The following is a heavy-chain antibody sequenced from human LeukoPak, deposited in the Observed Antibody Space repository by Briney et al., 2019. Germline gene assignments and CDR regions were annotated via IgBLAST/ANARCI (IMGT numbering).Heavy chain of an antibody. D-gene: IGHD2-2*01. CDR2: IYPGDSDT. J-gene: IGHJ5*02. CDR3: ARLGGYCSSTSCAGGWFDP. V-gene: IGHV5-51*01. Sequence: GESLKISCKGSGYSFTSYWISWVRQMPGKGLEWMGIIYPGDSDTRYSPSFQGQVTISADKSISTAYLQWSSLKASDTAMYYCARLGGYCSSTSCAGGWFDPWGQGTLVTVSS. CDR1: GYSFTSYW.